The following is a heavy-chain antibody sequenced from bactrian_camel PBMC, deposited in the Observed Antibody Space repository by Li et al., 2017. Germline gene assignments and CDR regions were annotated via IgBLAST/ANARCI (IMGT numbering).Heavy chain of an antibody. CDR2: ADADRRT. CDR3: ASDAGRGERGIVMVVTCPARS. J-gene: IGHJ4*01. CDR1: GATYSRRC. D-gene: IGHD2*01. Sequence: HVQLVESGGGSVQAGGSLILSCTFSGATYSRRCMAWFRQVPGKGREAVAAADADRRTIYGDFVEGRFTISQDKAKNTLTLQMNSLKPEDTAMYYCASDAGRGERGIVMVVTCPARSWGQGTQVT. V-gene: IGHV3S26*01.